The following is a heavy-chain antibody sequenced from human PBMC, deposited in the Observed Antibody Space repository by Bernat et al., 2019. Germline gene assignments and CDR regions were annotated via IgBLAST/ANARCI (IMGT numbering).Heavy chain of an antibody. V-gene: IGHV3-15*01. J-gene: IGHJ5*02. CDR2: IKSTIDGGTI. Sequence: EAQLVESGGGLVKPGGSLRLSCAASGFTFSEAWMYLVRQAPGKGLEWVARIKSTIDGGTIDYAAPVKGRFTISRDDLRSTLYLQMNSLKTEDTAMYYCTTGATPWGQGTRVTVSS. CDR3: TTGATP. CDR1: GFTFSEAW.